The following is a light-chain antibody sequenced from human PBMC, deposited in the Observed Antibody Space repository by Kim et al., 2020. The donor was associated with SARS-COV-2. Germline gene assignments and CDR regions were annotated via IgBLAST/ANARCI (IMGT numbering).Light chain of an antibody. V-gene: IGLV1-47*01. Sequence: QYVLTQPPSASGTPGQRVTISCSGSSSNIGSDYVYWYQQLPGTAPKLLIYRNNQRPSGVPDRFSGSKSGTSASLAISGLRSEDEADYYCASWDDSLVFGGGTQLTVL. J-gene: IGLJ2*01. CDR2: RNN. CDR3: ASWDDSLV. CDR1: SSNIGSDY.